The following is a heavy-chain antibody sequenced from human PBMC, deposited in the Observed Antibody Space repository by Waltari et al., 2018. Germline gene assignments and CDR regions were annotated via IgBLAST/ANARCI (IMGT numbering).Heavy chain of an antibody. D-gene: IGHD2-15*01. CDR2: ISWDGGST. CDR3: AKDSVGYRGDYMDV. V-gene: IGHV3-43D*04. CDR1: GFTFDDYA. J-gene: IGHJ6*03. Sequence: EVQLVESGGVVVQPGGSLRLSCAASGFTFDDYAMHWVRQAPGKGLEWVSLISWDGGSTYYADSVKGRFTISRDNSKNSLYLQMNSLRAEDTALYYCAKDSVGYRGDYMDVWGKGTTVTVSS.